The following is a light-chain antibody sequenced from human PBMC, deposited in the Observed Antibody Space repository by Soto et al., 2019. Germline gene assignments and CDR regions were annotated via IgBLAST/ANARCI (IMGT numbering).Light chain of an antibody. J-gene: IGKJ4*01. CDR3: HQLNSYPPT. V-gene: IGKV1-39*01. CDR1: QTVSKF. CDR2: TTS. Sequence: DIQMTQSPPSLSASVGDRVTITCRASQTVSKFLNWYQQKPGKAPDLLIYTTSTLHSGVPSRFSGSGSGTDFTLTISSLQPEDFATYYCHQLNSYPPTFGGGTKVEIK.